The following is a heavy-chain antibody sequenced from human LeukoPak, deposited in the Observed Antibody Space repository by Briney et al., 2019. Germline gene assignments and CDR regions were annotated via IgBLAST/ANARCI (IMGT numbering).Heavy chain of an antibody. D-gene: IGHD3-22*01. CDR2: ISYDGSNK. Sequence: GRSLILSCAASGFTFSSYAMHWVRQAPGKGLEWVAVISYDGSNKYYADSVKGRFTMSRDNSKNTLYLQMNSLRAEDTAVYYCARQRKTYYYDSSGYLDYWGQGTLVTVSS. CDR1: GFTFSSYA. J-gene: IGHJ4*02. CDR3: ARQRKTYYYDSSGYLDY. V-gene: IGHV3-30-3*01.